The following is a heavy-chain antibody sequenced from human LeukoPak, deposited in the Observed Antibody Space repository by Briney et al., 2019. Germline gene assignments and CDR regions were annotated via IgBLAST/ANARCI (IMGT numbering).Heavy chain of an antibody. CDR3: ASAREYCGSAECYEYFQH. CDR2: IYSGGST. J-gene: IGHJ1*01. CDR1: GFTVGTNS. V-gene: IGHV3-53*01. D-gene: IGHD2-21*01. Sequence: GGSLRLSRAASGFTVGTNSMSWVRQSPGRGLEWVSVIYSGGSTYYADSVNGRFTISRDNSRNTLFLQINSLRAEDTALYYCASAREYCGSAECYEYFQHWGQGAPVTVSS.